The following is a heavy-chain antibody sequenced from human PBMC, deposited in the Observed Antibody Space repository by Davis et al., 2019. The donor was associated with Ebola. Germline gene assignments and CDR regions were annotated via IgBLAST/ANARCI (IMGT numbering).Heavy chain of an antibody. CDR3: AREGYYYDSSGYYPYYGMDV. CDR1: GFTFSSYA. V-gene: IGHV3-30-3*01. J-gene: IGHJ6*02. D-gene: IGHD3-22*01. CDR2: ISYDGSNQ. Sequence: GESLKISCAASGFTFSSYAMHWVRQAPGKGLEWVAVISYDGSNQYYADSVKGRFTISRDNSKNTLYLQMNSLRAEDTAVYYCAREGYYYDSSGYYPYYGMDVWGQGTTVTVSS.